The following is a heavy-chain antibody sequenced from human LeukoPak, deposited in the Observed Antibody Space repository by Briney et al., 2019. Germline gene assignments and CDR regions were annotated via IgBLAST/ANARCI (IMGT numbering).Heavy chain of an antibody. D-gene: IGHD6-13*01. CDR3: ARGSGIYIAAASFDY. J-gene: IGHJ4*02. V-gene: IGHV3-21*01. CDR1: GFTFSSYS. CDR2: ISSSSSYI. Sequence: PGGSLRLSCAASGFTFSSYSMNWVRQAPGKGLEWVSSISSSSSYICYADSVKGRFTISRDNAKNSLYLQMNSLRAEDTAVYYCARGSGIYIAAASFDYWGQGTLVTVSS.